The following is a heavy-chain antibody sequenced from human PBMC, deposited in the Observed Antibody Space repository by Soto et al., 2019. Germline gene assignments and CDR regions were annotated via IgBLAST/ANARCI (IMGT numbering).Heavy chain of an antibody. Sequence: GGSLRLSCAASGFTFSSYGMHWVRQAPGKGLEWVAVISYDGSNKYYADSVKGRFTISRDNSKNTLYLQMNSLRAEDTAVYYCAKDLGERDIVATFLDYWGQGTLVTVSS. V-gene: IGHV3-30*18. CDR1: GFTFSSYG. CDR3: AKDLGERDIVATFLDY. CDR2: ISYDGSNK. D-gene: IGHD5-12*01. J-gene: IGHJ4*02.